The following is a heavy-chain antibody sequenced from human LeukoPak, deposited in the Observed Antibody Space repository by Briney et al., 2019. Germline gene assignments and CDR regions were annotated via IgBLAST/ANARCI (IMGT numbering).Heavy chain of an antibody. CDR1: GYSISSGYY. V-gene: IGHV4-38-2*02. CDR3: ARRGYTYGWGWFDP. D-gene: IGHD5-18*01. CDR2: IYHSGNT. J-gene: IGHJ5*02. Sequence: PSETLSLTCTVSGYSISSGYYWGWIRQPPGKGLEWIGSIYHSGNTYYNPSLKSRVTISVDTSKNQLSLKLTSVTAADTAVYYCARRGYTYGWGWFDPWGQGTLVTVSS.